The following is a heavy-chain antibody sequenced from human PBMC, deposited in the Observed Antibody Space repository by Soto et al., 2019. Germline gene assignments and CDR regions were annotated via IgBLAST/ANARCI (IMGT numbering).Heavy chain of an antibody. CDR1: GFTFSSYS. Sequence: GGSLRLPCAASGFTFSSYSMNWVSQDTGKGLEWVSYISTGSSSIYYAASVKGRSTISRDNAKNPLYLQMNSLRVEDTAVYYCATIRVYDFDFWGQGILVTVSS. CDR3: ATIRVYDFDF. CDR2: ISTGSSSI. J-gene: IGHJ4*02. D-gene: IGHD3-3*01. V-gene: IGHV3-48*01.